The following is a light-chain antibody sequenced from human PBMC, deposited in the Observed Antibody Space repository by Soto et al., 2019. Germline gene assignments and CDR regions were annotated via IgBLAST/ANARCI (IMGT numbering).Light chain of an antibody. CDR3: QHYNNWPPWT. J-gene: IGKJ1*01. CDR2: GAS. V-gene: IGKV3-15*01. CDR1: QRISSN. Sequence: EVVMTQSPATLSVSPGERATLSCRASQRISSNLAWYQQRRGQAPRLLIYGASTRAPGIPARFSGSGSETELTLTISSLQSEAFAVYYCQHYNNWPPWTFGQGTKVEIK.